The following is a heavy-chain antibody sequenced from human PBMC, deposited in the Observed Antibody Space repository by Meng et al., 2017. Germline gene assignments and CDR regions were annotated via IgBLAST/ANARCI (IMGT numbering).Heavy chain of an antibody. J-gene: IGHJ6*02. D-gene: IGHD3-10*01. CDR1: GFTVSSNY. Sequence: GESLKISCAASGFTVSSNYMSWVRQAPGKGLEWVSVIYSGGSTYYADSVKGRFTISRHNSKNTLYLQMNSLRTEDTAVYYCARDLMVRGVNSKDVWGQGTTVTVSS. CDR3: ARDLMVRGVNSKDV. V-gene: IGHV3-53*04. CDR2: IYSGGST.